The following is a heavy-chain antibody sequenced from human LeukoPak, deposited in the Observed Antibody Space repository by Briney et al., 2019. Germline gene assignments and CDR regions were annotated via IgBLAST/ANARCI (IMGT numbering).Heavy chain of an antibody. CDR3: ARQISDYYYYYIDV. CDR1: GGSLSSSHYY. CDR2: IYYSGTT. J-gene: IGHJ6*03. V-gene: IGHV4-39*01. D-gene: IGHD3-3*01. Sequence: SETLSLTCTVSGGSLSSSHYYWGWIRQPPGKGLEWIGTIYYSGTTYYNPSLESRVTISEDTSKNQFSLTLRSVTAADTAVYYCARQISDYYYYYIDVWGKGTTVTVSS.